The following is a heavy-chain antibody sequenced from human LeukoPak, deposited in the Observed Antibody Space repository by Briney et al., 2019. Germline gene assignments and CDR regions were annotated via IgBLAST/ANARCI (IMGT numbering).Heavy chain of an antibody. CDR1: GGTFSSYA. CDR2: IIPILGIA. CDR3: ARGSYGDYEEYYFDY. J-gene: IGHJ4*02. V-gene: IGHV1-69*04. Sequence: ASVKVSCKASGGTFSSYAISWVRQAPGQGLEWMGRIIPILGIANYAQKFQGRVTITADKSTSTAYMELSSLRSEDTAVYYCARGSYGDYEEYYFDYWGQGTLVTVSS. D-gene: IGHD4-17*01.